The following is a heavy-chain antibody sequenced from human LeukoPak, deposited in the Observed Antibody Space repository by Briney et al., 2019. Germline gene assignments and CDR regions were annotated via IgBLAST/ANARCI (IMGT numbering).Heavy chain of an antibody. J-gene: IGHJ6*03. V-gene: IGHV4-4*07. CDR2: IYTSGST. CDR3: ARLSRFGELSYYYMDV. D-gene: IGHD3-10*01. CDR1: GGSISSYY. Sequence: PSETLSLTCTVSGGSISSYYWSWIRQPAGKGLEWIGRIYTSGSTNYNPSLKSRVTMSVDTSKNQFSLKLSSVTAADTAVYYCARLSRFGELSYYYMDVWGKGTTVTVSS.